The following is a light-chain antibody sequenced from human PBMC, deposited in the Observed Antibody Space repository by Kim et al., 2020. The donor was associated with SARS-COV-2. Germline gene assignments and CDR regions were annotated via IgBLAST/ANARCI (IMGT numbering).Light chain of an antibody. CDR3: QQYGGSPMYT. V-gene: IGKV3-20*01. J-gene: IGKJ2*01. Sequence: SPGERATLSCRASQSISNSFLAWYQQKPGQAPSLLIYAASSRATGIPDRFSGSGSGTDFTLTISRLEPEDFAVYYCQQYGGSPMYTFGQGTKLEI. CDR1: QSISNSF. CDR2: AAS.